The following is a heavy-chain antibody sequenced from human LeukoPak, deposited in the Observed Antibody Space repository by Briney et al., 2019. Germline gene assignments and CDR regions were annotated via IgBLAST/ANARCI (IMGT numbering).Heavy chain of an antibody. Sequence: GGSLRLSCAASGFTFSNAWMSWVRQAPGKGLEWVANIKEDGSEKYYVDSVKGRFTISRDNAKNSLYLQMNSVRAEDTAVYYCARDGYSFVGYDYWGQGTLVTVSS. CDR1: GFTFSNAW. CDR3: ARDGYSFVGYDY. V-gene: IGHV3-7*01. J-gene: IGHJ4*02. CDR2: IKEDGSEK. D-gene: IGHD3-16*01.